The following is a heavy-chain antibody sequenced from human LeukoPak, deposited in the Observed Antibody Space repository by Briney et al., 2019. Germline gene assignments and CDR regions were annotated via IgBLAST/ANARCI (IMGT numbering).Heavy chain of an antibody. CDR3: ARDRERNKPYYDFWSSYYNTPTYYYNGMDV. J-gene: IGHJ6*02. Sequence: PGRSLRLSCAASGFTFSDYYMSWIRQAPGKGLEWVSYISSSGSTIYYADSVKGRFTISRDNAKNSLYLQMNSLRAEDTAVYYCARDRERNKPYYDFWSSYYNTPTYYYNGMDVWGQGTTVTVSS. CDR2: ISSSGSTI. CDR1: GFTFSDYY. V-gene: IGHV3-11*01. D-gene: IGHD3-3*01.